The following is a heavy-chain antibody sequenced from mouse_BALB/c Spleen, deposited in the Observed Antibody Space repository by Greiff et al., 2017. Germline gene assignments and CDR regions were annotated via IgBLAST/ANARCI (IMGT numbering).Heavy chain of an antibody. J-gene: IGHJ4*01. CDR2: IRNKANGYTT. CDR3: ARGGNYGDAMDY. CDR1: GFTFTDYY. Sequence: DVMLVESGGGLVQPGGSLRLSCATSGFTFTDYYMSWVRQPPGKALEWLGFIRNKANGYTTEYSASVKGRFTISRDNSQSILYLQMNTLRAEDSATYYCARGGNYGDAMDYWGQGTSVTVSS. D-gene: IGHD2-1*01. V-gene: IGHV7-3*02.